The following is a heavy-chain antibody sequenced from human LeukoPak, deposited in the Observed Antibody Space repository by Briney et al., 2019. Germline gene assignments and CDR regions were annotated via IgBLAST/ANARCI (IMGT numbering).Heavy chain of an antibody. CDR1: GGSISSYY. J-gene: IGHJ2*01. D-gene: IGHD3-16*01. Sequence: KTSETLSLTCTVSGGSISSYYWSWIRQPPGKGLEWVGYVYNSGDTGKNPSLKSRVTILLDTSKNQCSLKLTSVSAADTAVYYCARLKLGAYFDLWGRGTLVTVS. CDR2: VYNSGDT. CDR3: ARLKLGAYFDL. V-gene: IGHV4-59*08.